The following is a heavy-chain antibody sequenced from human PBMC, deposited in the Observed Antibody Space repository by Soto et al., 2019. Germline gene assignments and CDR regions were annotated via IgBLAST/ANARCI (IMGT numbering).Heavy chain of an antibody. CDR2: IWYDGSNK. CDR1: GFTFSSYG. J-gene: IGHJ3*02. Sequence: VQLVESGGGLVQPGRSLRLSCAASGFTFSSYGMHWVRQAPGKGLEWVAVIWYDGSNKYYADSVKGRFTISRDNSKNTLYLQMNSLRAEDTAVYYCARDLFAASSGDAFDIWGQGTMVTVSS. V-gene: IGHV3-33*08. CDR3: ARDLFAASSGDAFDI. D-gene: IGHD3-22*01.